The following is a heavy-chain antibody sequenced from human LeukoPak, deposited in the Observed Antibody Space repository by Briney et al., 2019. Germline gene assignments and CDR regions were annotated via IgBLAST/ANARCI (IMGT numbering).Heavy chain of an antibody. CDR2: IYHSGST. CDR1: GYSISSGYY. V-gene: IGHV4-38-2*02. CDR3: ARDRNGYDLADY. D-gene: IGHD5-12*01. J-gene: IGHJ4*02. Sequence: SETLSLTCTVSGYSISSGYYWGWIRQPPGKGLEWIGSIYHSGSTYYNPSLKSRVTISVDTSKNQFSLKLSSVTAADTAVYYCARDRNGYDLADYWGQGTLVTVSS.